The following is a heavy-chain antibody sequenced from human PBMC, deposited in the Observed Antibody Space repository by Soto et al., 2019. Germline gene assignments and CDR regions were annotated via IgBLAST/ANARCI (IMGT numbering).Heavy chain of an antibody. CDR3: ARSHSTSTIGTFDV. J-gene: IGHJ3*01. V-gene: IGHV4-4*07. Sequence: SETLSLTCTVSGGAISAFNWNWIRQTAGKGLEWIGRIYASGHTNYNPSLESRVTMSIDSSKHQFSLKLNSVTAADTAVYYCARSHSTSTIGTFDVWGQGTLVTVSS. CDR1: GGAISAFN. D-gene: IGHD6-6*01. CDR2: IYASGHT.